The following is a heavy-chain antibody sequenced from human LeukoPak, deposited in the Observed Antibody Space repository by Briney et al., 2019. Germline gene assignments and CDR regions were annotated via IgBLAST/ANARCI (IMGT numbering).Heavy chain of an antibody. V-gene: IGHV4-4*02. CDR3: ARNSAIFGVNWLDP. J-gene: IGHJ5*02. D-gene: IGHD3-3*01. CDR2: IYHSGST. Sequence: SETLSLTCAVSGGSISSSNWWSWVRQPPGKGLEWIGEIYHSGSTNYNPSLKSRVTISVDTSKNQFSLKLSSVTAADTAVYYCARNSAIFGVNWLDPWGQGTLVTVSS. CDR1: GGSISSSNW.